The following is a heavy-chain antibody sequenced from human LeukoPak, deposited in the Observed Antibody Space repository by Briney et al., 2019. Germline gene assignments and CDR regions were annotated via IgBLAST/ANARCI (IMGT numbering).Heavy chain of an antibody. J-gene: IGHJ3*02. D-gene: IGHD4-11*01. Sequence: SETLSLTCTVYGGSISSYYWSWIRQPPGKGLEWIGYIYYSGSTTYNPSLKSRVTISVDTSKNQFSLKLTSVTAADTAVYYCARDDYSGAFDIWGQGTMVTVSS. V-gene: IGHV4-59*01. CDR3: ARDDYSGAFDI. CDR1: GGSISSYY. CDR2: IYYSGST.